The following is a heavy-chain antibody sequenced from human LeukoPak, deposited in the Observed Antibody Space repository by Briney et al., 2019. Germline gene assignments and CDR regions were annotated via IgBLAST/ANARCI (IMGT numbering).Heavy chain of an antibody. CDR1: GASISPYY. CDR2: IYHTGNT. CDR3: ARHSLRRGYSNYEGAPGFDY. Sequence: SETLSLTCTVSGASISPYYWTWIRQPPGRAMEWIGYIYHTGNTNYNPSLKSRVTISVDTSKNQFSLKLSSVTAAGTAVYYCARHSLRRGYSNYEGAPGFDYWGQGTLVTVSS. D-gene: IGHD4-11*01. J-gene: IGHJ4*02. V-gene: IGHV4-59*08.